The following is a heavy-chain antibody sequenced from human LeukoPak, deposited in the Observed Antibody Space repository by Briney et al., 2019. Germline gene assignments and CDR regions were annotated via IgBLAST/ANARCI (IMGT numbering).Heavy chain of an antibody. Sequence: GXSLQISCEGSGYIFTSYWIGWGRQLPGKGVEWMGIIYPGDSDTRYSPSFQGQVTISADKSISTAYLQWSSLKASDTAMYYCARLDYGGNAPVGYWGQGTLVTVSS. V-gene: IGHV5-51*01. CDR2: IYPGDSDT. J-gene: IGHJ4*02. CDR3: ARLDYGGNAPVGY. CDR1: GYIFTSYW. D-gene: IGHD4-23*01.